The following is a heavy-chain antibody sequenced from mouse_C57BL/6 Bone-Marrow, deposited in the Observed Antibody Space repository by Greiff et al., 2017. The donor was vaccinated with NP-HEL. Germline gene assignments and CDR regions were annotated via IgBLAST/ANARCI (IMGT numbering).Heavy chain of an antibody. CDR2: IDPNSGGT. D-gene: IGHD2-3*01. CDR3: ARGGWLLPFGY. J-gene: IGHJ2*01. CDR1: GYTFTSYW. Sequence: QVQLKQPGAELVKPGASVKLSCKASGYTFTSYWMHWVKQRPGRGLEWIGRIDPNSGGTKYNEKFKSKATLTVDKPYSPAYMQLSSLTSEDSAVNYCARGGWLLPFGYWGQGTTLTVSS. V-gene: IGHV1-72*01.